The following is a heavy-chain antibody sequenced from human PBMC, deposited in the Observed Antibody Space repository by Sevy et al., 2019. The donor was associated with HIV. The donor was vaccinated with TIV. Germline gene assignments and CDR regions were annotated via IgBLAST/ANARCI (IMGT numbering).Heavy chain of an antibody. CDR1: GGTFSSYA. CDR2: IIPILGIA. Sequence: ASVKVSCKASGGTFSSYAISWVRQAPGQGLEWMGRIIPILGIANYAQKFQGRVTITADKSTSTAYMELSSLRSEDTAVYYCARDAYYYDSSGYYDRLGVYYFDYWGPGTLVTVSS. CDR3: ARDAYYYDSSGYYDRLGVYYFDY. J-gene: IGHJ4*02. D-gene: IGHD3-22*01. V-gene: IGHV1-69*04.